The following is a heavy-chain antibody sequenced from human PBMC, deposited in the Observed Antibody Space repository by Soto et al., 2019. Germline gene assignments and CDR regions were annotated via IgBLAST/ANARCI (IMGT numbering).Heavy chain of an antibody. CDR2: ISGYNGNT. V-gene: IGHV1-18*01. J-gene: IGHJ4*02. Sequence: QVQLVQSGAEVKKSGASVKVSCKTSGYTFISYGTSWVRQAPGQGLEWMGWISGYNGNTNYAQKFQGRVTMTKDTSTSTANMEMRHLKSDDTAVYYCERDQDLARQVAQDYCDQGTLVTVSS. CDR3: ERDQDLARQVAQDY. D-gene: IGHD2-21*01. CDR1: GYTFISYG.